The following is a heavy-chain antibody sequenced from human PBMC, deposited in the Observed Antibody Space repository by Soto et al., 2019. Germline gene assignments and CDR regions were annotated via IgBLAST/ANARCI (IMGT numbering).Heavy chain of an antibody. CDR1: GYSFTSYW. J-gene: IGHJ6*03. Sequence: GESLKISCKGSGYSFTSYWISWVRQMPGKGLEWMGRIDPSDSYTNYSPSFQGHVTISADKSISTAYLQWSSLKASDTAMYYCARHVGSGWYYYYMDVWGKGTTVTVSS. V-gene: IGHV5-10-1*01. D-gene: IGHD6-19*01. CDR2: IDPSDSYT. CDR3: ARHVGSGWYYYYMDV.